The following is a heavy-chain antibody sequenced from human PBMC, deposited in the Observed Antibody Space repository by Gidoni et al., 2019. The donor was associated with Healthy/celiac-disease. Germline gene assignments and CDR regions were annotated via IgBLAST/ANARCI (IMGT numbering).Heavy chain of an antibody. CDR2: ISYDGSNK. CDR3: ARDLHELRYFDWLLGY. V-gene: IGHV3-30*01. J-gene: IGHJ4*02. D-gene: IGHD3-9*01. CDR1: GFTFSRSA. Sequence: QVQLVESGGGVVQPGRSLRLSCAASGFTFSRSAMHWVRQAPGKGLEWVAVISYDGSNKYYADSVKGRFTISRDNSKNTLYLQMNSLRAEDTAVYYCARDLHELRYFDWLLGYWGQGTLVTVSS.